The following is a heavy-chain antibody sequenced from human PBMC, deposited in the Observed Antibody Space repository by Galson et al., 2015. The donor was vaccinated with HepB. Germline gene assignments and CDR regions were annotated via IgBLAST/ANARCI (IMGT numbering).Heavy chain of an antibody. CDR3: ARRYPGRDSSGYYEGYYYGMDV. D-gene: IGHD3-22*01. CDR2: ISYDGSNK. Sequence: SLRLSCAASGFTFSSYAMHWVRQAPGKGLEWVAVISYDGSNKYYADSVKGRFTISRDNSKNTLYLQMNSLRAEDTAVYYCARRYPGRDSSGYYEGYYYGMDVWGQGTTVTVSS. CDR1: GFTFSSYA. V-gene: IGHV3-30*04. J-gene: IGHJ6*02.